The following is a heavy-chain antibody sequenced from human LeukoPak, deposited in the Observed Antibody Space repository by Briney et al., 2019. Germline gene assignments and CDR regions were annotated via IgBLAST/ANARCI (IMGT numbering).Heavy chain of an antibody. J-gene: IGHJ4*02. D-gene: IGHD3-22*01. CDR2: MYYRGNT. V-gene: IGHV4-39*01. Sequence: PSETLSLTCTVSGGSISTITYYWGWIRQPPGKGLEWVGHMYYRGNTFYNPSLKSRVTISVDTSKNQFSLKLNTVTAADTAVYYCARQDYDSSGYYRTKRPLYYFDYWGQGTLVTVSS. CDR1: GGSISTITYY. CDR3: ARQDYDSSGYYRTKRPLYYFDY.